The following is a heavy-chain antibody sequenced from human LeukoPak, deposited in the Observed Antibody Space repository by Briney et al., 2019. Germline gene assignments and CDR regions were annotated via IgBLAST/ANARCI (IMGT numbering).Heavy chain of an antibody. Sequence: SETLFLTCAVYGGSFSGYYWSWIRQPPGKGLEWIGEINHSGSTNYNPSLKSRVTISVDTSKNQFSLKLSSVTAADTAVYYCARGSSSGWVGDAFDIWGQGTMVTVSS. CDR2: INHSGST. V-gene: IGHV4-34*01. CDR1: GGSFSGYY. D-gene: IGHD6-19*01. CDR3: ARGSSSGWVGDAFDI. J-gene: IGHJ3*02.